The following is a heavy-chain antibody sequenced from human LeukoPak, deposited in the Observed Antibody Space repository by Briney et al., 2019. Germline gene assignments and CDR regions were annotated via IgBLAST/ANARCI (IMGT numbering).Heavy chain of an antibody. V-gene: IGHV4-4*07. CDR1: GGSISSYY. CDR3: ARDFYGDQSYGMDV. D-gene: IGHD4-17*01. CDR2: IYASGST. J-gene: IGHJ6*02. Sequence: SETLSPTCTVSGGSISSYYWSWIRQPAGKGLEWIGRIYASGSTNYNPSLKSRVTMSVDTSKNQFSLKLSSVTAADTAVYYCARDFYGDQSYGMDVWGQGTTVTVSS.